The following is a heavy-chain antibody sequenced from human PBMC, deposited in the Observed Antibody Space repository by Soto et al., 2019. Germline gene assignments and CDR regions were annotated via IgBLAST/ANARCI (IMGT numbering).Heavy chain of an antibody. V-gene: IGHV3-23*01. CDR2: ITGSDGVT. D-gene: IGHD1-26*01. CDR1: GFTLTTNG. Sequence: EVQLLESGGGLVQPGGSLRLCCAAPGFTLTTNGMSWVRQVPGKGLQWVSGITGSDGVTFYADSVKGRFTLARDTSKSALCLQMNSLRNEDTAVYYCTWRSGNYYDYWGQGTLVTVSS. J-gene: IGHJ4*02. CDR3: TWRSGNYYDY.